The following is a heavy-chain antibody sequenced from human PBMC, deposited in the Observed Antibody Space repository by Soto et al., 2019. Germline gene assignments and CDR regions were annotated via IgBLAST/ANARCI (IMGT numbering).Heavy chain of an antibody. CDR3: ARESTPWSHYGSGSYSVTPGDY. J-gene: IGHJ4*02. CDR2: ISYDGSNK. CDR1: GFTFSSYA. D-gene: IGHD3-10*01. Sequence: QVQLVESGGGVVQPGRSLRLSCAASGFTFSSYATHWVRQAPGKGLEWVAVISYDGSNKYYADSVKGRFTISRDNSKNPLYLQMNSLRAEDAAVYYCARESTPWSHYGSGSYSVTPGDYWGQGTLVTVSS. V-gene: IGHV3-30-3*01.